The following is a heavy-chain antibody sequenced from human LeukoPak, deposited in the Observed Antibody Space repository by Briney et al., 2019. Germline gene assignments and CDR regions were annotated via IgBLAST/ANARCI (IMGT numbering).Heavy chain of an antibody. CDR3: ARHTYSSRGKINYYYYYGMDV. CDR2: ISGSGGST. Sequence: GGSLRLSCAASGFTFSSYVMSWVRQAPGKGLEWVSAISGSGGSTCYADSVKGRFTISRDNSKNTLYLQMNSLRAEDTAVYYCARHTYSSRGKINYYYYYGMDVWDQGTTVTVSS. D-gene: IGHD6-13*01. J-gene: IGHJ6*02. CDR1: GFTFSSYV. V-gene: IGHV3-23*01.